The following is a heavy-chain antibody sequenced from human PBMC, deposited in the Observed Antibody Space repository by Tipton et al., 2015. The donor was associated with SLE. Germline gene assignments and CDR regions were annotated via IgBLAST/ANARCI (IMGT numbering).Heavy chain of an antibody. CDR2: INTSGST. CDR1: GGSISTYY. J-gene: IGHJ3*02. Sequence: TLSLTCTVSGGSISTYYWSWFRQPAGKGLEFIGRINTSGSTSYNPSLKSRVTMSVGTSKNQFSLKLSSVTAADTAVYYCARNPITMVRGVIPGAFDIWGQGTMVTVSS. V-gene: IGHV4-4*07. CDR3: ARNPITMVRGVIPGAFDI. D-gene: IGHD3-10*01.